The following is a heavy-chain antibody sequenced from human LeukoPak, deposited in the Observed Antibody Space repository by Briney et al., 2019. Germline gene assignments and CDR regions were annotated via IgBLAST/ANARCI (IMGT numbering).Heavy chain of an antibody. V-gene: IGHV3-23*01. D-gene: IGHD3-3*01. Sequence: GGSLRLSCAASGFTFSSYAMGWVRQAPGRGLEWVATLSGSGAGTYYSDSVQGRFTISRDNSKRTLFLQMNSLRAEDTAFYYCAKAELGVDTFFDYWGQGTLVTVSS. CDR2: LSGSGAGT. J-gene: IGHJ4*02. CDR3: AKAELGVDTFFDY. CDR1: GFTFSSYA.